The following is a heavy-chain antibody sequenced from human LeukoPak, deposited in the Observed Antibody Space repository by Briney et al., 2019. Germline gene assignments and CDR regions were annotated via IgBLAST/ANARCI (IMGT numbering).Heavy chain of an antibody. Sequence: GGSLRLSCVPSGVSFRGYDMTWVRQAPGKGLEWVSSVTAAGSYTSYADSVKGRFTISRVNAKNSLYLEMNSLRVEDTAVYYCAKTLHYGHFGKFDSWGQGTLVTVSS. V-gene: IGHV3-21*04. D-gene: IGHD4-17*01. CDR1: GVSFRGYD. CDR2: VTAAGSYT. CDR3: AKTLHYGHFGKFDS. J-gene: IGHJ4*02.